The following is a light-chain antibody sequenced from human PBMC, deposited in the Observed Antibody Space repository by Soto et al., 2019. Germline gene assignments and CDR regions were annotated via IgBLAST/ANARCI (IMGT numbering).Light chain of an antibody. V-gene: IGKV3-20*01. CDR3: QQYIRWPLT. CDR2: GAS. CDR1: QSVSSSY. Sequence: EIVLTQSPGTLSLSPGERGTLSCRASQSVSSSYLAWYQQKPGQAPRLLIYGASSRATGIPDRFSGSGSGTEFTLTISSLQSEDYAVYFCQQYIRWPLTFGGGTKVDIK. J-gene: IGKJ4*01.